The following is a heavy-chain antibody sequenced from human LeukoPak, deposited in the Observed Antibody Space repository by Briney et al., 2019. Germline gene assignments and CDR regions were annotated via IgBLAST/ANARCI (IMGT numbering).Heavy chain of an antibody. V-gene: IGHV3-7*01. D-gene: IGHD1-7*01. J-gene: IGHJ4*02. CDR3: VRGGTTSYDY. CDR1: GFTFSSYW. Sequence: GGSLRLSCAASGFTFSSYWMSWVRQAPGKGLEWVANIKQDGSEKYYVDSVKGRFTISRDNAKNSVYLQMNSLRGEDTAAYYCVRGGTTSYDYWGQGTLVTVSS. CDR2: IKQDGSEK.